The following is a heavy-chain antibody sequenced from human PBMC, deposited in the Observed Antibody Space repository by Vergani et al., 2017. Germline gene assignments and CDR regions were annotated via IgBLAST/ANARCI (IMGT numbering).Heavy chain of an antibody. CDR3: ARGEPPKTSRVVRGVSNAFDI. Sequence: QVQLVQSGAEVKKPGASVKVSCKASGYTFTSYGISWVRQAPGQGLEWMGWISAYNGNTNYAQKLQGRVTMTTDTSTSTAYMELRSLRSDDTAVYYCARGEPPKTSRVVRGVSNAFDIWGQGTRVTVSS. J-gene: IGHJ3*02. V-gene: IGHV1-18*01. CDR1: GYTFTSYG. D-gene: IGHD3-10*01. CDR2: ISAYNGNT.